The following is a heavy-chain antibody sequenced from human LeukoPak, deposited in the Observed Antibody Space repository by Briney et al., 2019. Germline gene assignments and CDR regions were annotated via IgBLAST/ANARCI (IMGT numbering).Heavy chain of an antibody. CDR3: ARHGYCSSTSCYLDY. D-gene: IGHD2-2*01. V-gene: IGHV1-18*01. J-gene: IGHJ4*02. CDR1: GYTFTSYG. CDR2: ISAYNGNT. Sequence: ASVKVSCKASGYTFTSYGISWVRQAPGQGLEWMGWISAYNGNTNYAQKLQGRVTMTTDTSTSTAYMELRSLRSDDTAVYYCARHGYCSSTSCYLDYRGQGTLVTVSS.